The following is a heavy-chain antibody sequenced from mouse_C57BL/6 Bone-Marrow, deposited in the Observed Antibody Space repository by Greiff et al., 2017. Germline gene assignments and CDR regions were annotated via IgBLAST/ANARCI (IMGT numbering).Heavy chain of an antibody. CDR2: IYPGDGDT. J-gene: IGHJ2*01. CDR3: AREGGYYFDY. Sequence: QVQLQQSGPELVKTGASVKISCKASGYAFSSSWMNWVKQRPGKGLEWIGRIYPGDGDTNYNGKFKGKATLTADKSSSTAYMQLSSLTSEDSAVYFCAREGGYYFDYWGQGTTLTVSS. CDR1: GYAFSSSW. V-gene: IGHV1-82*01.